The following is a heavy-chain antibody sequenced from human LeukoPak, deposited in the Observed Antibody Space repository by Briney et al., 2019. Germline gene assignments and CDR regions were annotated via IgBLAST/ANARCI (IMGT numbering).Heavy chain of an antibody. V-gene: IGHV1-2*02. CDR1: GYTFTGYY. D-gene: IGHD2-2*01. Sequence: GASVKVSCKASGYTFTGYYMHWVRQAPGQGLEWMGWINPNSGGTNYAQKFQGRVTMTRDTSISTAYMELSRLRSDDTAVYYCASTPTVPAAMVGYYYYMDVWGKGTTVTVSS. CDR2: INPNSGGT. CDR3: ASTPTVPAAMVGYYYYMDV. J-gene: IGHJ6*03.